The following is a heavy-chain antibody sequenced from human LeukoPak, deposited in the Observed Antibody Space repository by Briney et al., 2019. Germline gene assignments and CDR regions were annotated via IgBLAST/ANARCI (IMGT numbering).Heavy chain of an antibody. V-gene: IGHV4-4*07. CDR1: GASISSSY. J-gene: IGHJ3*02. Sequence: TSSETLSLTCAVSGASISSSYWSWIRQPAGKGLEWIGRIYTSGSTNYNPSLKSRVTISVDTSKNQFSLKRSSVTAADTAVYYCARSIDYDFWSGYYGAFDIWGQGTMVTVSS. CDR3: ARSIDYDFWSGYYGAFDI. D-gene: IGHD3-3*01. CDR2: IYTSGST.